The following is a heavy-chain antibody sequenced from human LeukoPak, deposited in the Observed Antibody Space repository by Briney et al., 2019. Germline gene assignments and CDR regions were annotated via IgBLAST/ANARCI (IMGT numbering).Heavy chain of an antibody. CDR1: GGSISSGGYS. D-gene: IGHD1-26*01. CDR3: ARVGYSGSYPLDY. Sequence: PSETLSLTCAVSGGSISSGGYSWSWIRQPPGKGLEWIGYIYHSGSTNYNPSLKSRVTISVDTSKNQFSLKLSSVTAADTAVYYCARVGYSGSYPLDYWGQGTLVTVSS. CDR2: IYHSGST. V-gene: IGHV4-30-2*01. J-gene: IGHJ4*02.